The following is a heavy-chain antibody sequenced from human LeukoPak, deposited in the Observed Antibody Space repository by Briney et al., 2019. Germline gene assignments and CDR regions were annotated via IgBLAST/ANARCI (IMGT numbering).Heavy chain of an antibody. CDR1: GYTFTSYG. J-gene: IGHJ2*01. Sequence: GASVKVSCKASGYTFTSYGISWVRQAPGQGLEWMGWISAYNGNTNYAQKFQGRVTITADESTSTAYMELSSLRSEDTAVYYCARRREMATISAWYFDLWGRGTLVTVSS. V-gene: IGHV1-18*01. CDR3: ARRREMATISAWYFDL. CDR2: ISAYNGNT. D-gene: IGHD5-24*01.